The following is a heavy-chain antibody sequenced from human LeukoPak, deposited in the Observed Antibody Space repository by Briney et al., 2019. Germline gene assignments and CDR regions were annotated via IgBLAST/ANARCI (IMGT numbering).Heavy chain of an antibody. J-gene: IGHJ4*02. CDR2: IIPIFGTA. D-gene: IGHD3-3*01. CDR1: GGTFSSYA. Sequence: SVKVSCKASGGTFSSYAISWVRQAPGQGLEWMGRIIPIFGTANYAQKFQGRVTITTDESTSTAYMELSSLRSGDTAVYYCARETRSVTIFGVVIIEYYFDYWGQGTLVTVSS. CDR3: ARETRSVTIFGVVIIEYYFDY. V-gene: IGHV1-69*05.